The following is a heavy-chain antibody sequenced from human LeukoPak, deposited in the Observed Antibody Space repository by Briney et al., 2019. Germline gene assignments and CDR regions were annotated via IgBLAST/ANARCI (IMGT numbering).Heavy chain of an antibody. CDR1: GGSISSYY. D-gene: IGHD6-19*01. CDR3: ARGYSSGWYFDY. J-gene: IGHJ4*02. V-gene: IGHV4-4*07. CDR2: IYTSGGT. Sequence: SETLSLTCTVSGGSISSYYWSWIRQPAGKGLEWIGRIYTSGGTNYNPSLKSRVTMSVDTSKNQFSLKLSSVTAADTAVYYCARGYSSGWYFDYWGQGTLVTVSS.